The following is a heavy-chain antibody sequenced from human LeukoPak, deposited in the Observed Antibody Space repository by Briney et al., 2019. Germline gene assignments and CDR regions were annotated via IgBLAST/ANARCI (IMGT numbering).Heavy chain of an antibody. Sequence: SETLSLTCTVSGGSISSYYWSWIRQPPGKGLEWIGYIYYSGSTNYNPSLKSRVTISVDTSKNQFSLKLSSVTAADTAVYYCARGGGLTAIPTEDFWGQGTLVTVSS. D-gene: IGHD2-21*02. CDR3: ARGGGLTAIPTEDF. CDR1: GGSISSYY. J-gene: IGHJ4*02. V-gene: IGHV4-59*01. CDR2: IYYSGST.